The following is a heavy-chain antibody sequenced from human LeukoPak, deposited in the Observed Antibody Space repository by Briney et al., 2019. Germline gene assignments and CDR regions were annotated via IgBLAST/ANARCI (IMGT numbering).Heavy chain of an antibody. V-gene: IGHV3-13*01. D-gene: IGHD6-19*01. J-gene: IGHJ4*02. CDR3: AKETAVTGTGFFDY. CDR1: GFILSNYA. CDR2: LGTAGDT. Sequence: PGGSLRLSCAASGFILSNYAMHWVRQPAGKGLEWVSALGTAGDTFYPGSVKGRFTISRDNAKKSLFLQMSSLRAEDTAIYYCAKETAVTGTGFFDYWGQGTLVTVSS.